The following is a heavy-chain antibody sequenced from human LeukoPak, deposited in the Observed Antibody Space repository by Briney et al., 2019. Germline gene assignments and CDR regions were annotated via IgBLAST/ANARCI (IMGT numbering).Heavy chain of an antibody. CDR1: GGSISSSSYY. CDR2: IYYSGST. CDR3: AREQNREYVWGSRAFDY. J-gene: IGHJ4*02. Sequence: ASETLSLTCTVSGGSISSSSYYWGWIRQPPGKGLEWIGSIYYSGSTYYNPSLKGRVTISVDTSKNQFSLKLSSVTAADTAVYYCAREQNREYVWGSRAFDYWGQGTLVTVSS. V-gene: IGHV4-39*07. D-gene: IGHD3-16*01.